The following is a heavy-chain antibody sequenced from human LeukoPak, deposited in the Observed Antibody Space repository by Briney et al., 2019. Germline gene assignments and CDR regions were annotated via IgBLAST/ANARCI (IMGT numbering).Heavy chain of an antibody. CDR3: ARDGFSSGYPYDAFDI. D-gene: IGHD3-22*01. CDR1: GFTVSSND. CDR2: IYSGGST. Sequence: GGSLRLSCAASGFTVSSNDMSWVRQAPGKGLEWVSVIYSGGSTYYADSVKGRFTISRDNSKNTLYLQMNSLRAKDTAVYYCARDGFSSGYPYDAFDIWGQGTMVTVSS. V-gene: IGHV3-53*01. J-gene: IGHJ3*02.